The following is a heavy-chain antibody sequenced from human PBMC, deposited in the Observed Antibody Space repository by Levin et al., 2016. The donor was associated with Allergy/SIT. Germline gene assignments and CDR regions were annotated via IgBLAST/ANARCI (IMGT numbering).Heavy chain of an antibody. J-gene: IGHJ4*02. Sequence: SETLSLTCAVYGGSFSGYYWSWIRQPPGKGLEWIGEINHSGSTNYNPSLKSRVTISVDTSKNQFSLKLSSVTAADTAVYYCARGRINYYDSSGYSYYFDYWGQGTLVTVSS. CDR2: INHSGST. CDR3: ARGRINYYDSSGYSYYFDY. CDR1: GGSFSGYY. D-gene: IGHD3-22*01. V-gene: IGHV4-34*01.